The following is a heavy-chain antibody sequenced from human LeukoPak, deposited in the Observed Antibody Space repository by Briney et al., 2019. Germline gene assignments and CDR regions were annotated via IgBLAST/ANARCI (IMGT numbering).Heavy chain of an antibody. Sequence: GGSLRLSCAASGFTFSRDWMSWVRQAPRKGLEWVANIKEDGSEKYYVDSVKGRLTISRDNEKNSLYLQMNSLRAEDTAVYYCARVTTIFGVLKYYYYMDVWGKGTTVTVSS. CDR1: GFTFSRDW. CDR3: ARVTTIFGVLKYYYYMDV. V-gene: IGHV3-7*01. J-gene: IGHJ6*03. D-gene: IGHD3-3*01. CDR2: IKEDGSEK.